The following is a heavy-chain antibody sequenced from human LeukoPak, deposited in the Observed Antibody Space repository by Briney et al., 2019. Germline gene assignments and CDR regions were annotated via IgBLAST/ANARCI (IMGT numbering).Heavy chain of an antibody. Sequence: SETLSLTCTVSGGSISSSSYYWGWIRQPPGKGLEWIGSIYYSGSTYYNPSLKSRVTMSVDTSKNQFSLKLSSVTAADTAVYYCASRSAANWYFDLWGRGTLVTVSS. CDR3: ASRSAANWYFDL. D-gene: IGHD2-2*01. CDR1: GGSISSSSYY. J-gene: IGHJ2*01. CDR2: IYYSGST. V-gene: IGHV4-39*07.